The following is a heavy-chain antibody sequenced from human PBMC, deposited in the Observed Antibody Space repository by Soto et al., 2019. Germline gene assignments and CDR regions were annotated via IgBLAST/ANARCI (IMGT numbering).Heavy chain of an antibody. Sequence: GGSLRLSCAASGFTFSSYAMSWVRQAPGKGLEWVSAISGSGGSTYYADSVKGRFTISRDNSKNTLYLQMNSLRAEDTAVYYCAKVEDYYYGSGSYYNDYWGQGTLVTVSS. CDR2: ISGSGGST. J-gene: IGHJ4*02. D-gene: IGHD3-10*01. CDR3: AKVEDYYYGSGSYYNDY. V-gene: IGHV3-23*01. CDR1: GFTFSSYA.